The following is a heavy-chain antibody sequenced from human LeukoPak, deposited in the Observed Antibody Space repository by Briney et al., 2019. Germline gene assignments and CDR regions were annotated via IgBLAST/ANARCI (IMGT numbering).Heavy chain of an antibody. D-gene: IGHD2-2*01. V-gene: IGHV3-11*01. CDR3: AXXSIAXWSTSLCYYYYMDV. CDR1: GFTFSDYY. J-gene: IGHJ6*03. CDR2: ISSSGSII. Sequence: SGGSLRLSCAASGFTFSDYYMTWIRQPPGKGLEWVSYISSSGSIIYYADSVKGRFTISRDNSKNTLYLQMNSLRAEDTAVYYCAXXSIAXWSTSLCYYYYMDVWGKGTTVTVSS.